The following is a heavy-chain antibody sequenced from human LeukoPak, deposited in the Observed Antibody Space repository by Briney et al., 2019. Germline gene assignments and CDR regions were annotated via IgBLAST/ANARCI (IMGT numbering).Heavy chain of an antibody. D-gene: IGHD2-2*01. J-gene: IGHJ6*02. CDR2: INPNSGGT. Sequence: GASVKVSCKASGCTFTGYYMHWVRQAPGQGLECMGWINPNSGGTNYAQKFQGRVTMTRDTSISTAYMELSRLRSDDTAVYYCARERVVVPAAPWEPYYYYGMDVWGQGTTVTVSS. CDR1: GCTFTGYY. CDR3: ARERVVVPAAPWEPYYYYGMDV. V-gene: IGHV1-2*02.